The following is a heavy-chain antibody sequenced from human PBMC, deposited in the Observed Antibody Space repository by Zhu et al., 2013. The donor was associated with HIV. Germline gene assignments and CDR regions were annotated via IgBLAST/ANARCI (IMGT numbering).Heavy chain of an antibody. D-gene: IGHD2-2*01. V-gene: IGHV4-38-2*01. Sequence: QVQLQESGPGLVKPSETLSLTCGVSNYSIISGYYWGWVRQPPGKGLEWIGYIHSSGNTYYNPSLKNRVTISLDTSKNQISLRLTSVTAADTAVYFCARQSVSTSCYECFDYVGPGNAWSPSPQ. CDR1: NYSIISGYY. CDR2: IHSSGNT. CDR3: ARQSVSTSCYECFDY. J-gene: IGHJ4*02.